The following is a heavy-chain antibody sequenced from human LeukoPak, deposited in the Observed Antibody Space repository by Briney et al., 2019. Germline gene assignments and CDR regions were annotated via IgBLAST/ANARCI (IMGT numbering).Heavy chain of an antibody. Sequence: ASVKVSCKASGYTFTSYGISWVRQAPGQGLEWMGWISAYNGNTNYAQKLQGRVTMTTDTSTSTAYMELRSLRSDDTAVYYCARDQNALNITFGGVIVPTLDYWGQGTLVTVSS. CDR1: GYTFTSYG. CDR2: ISAYNGNT. J-gene: IGHJ4*02. V-gene: IGHV1-18*01. CDR3: ARDQNALNITFGGVIVPTLDY. D-gene: IGHD3-16*02.